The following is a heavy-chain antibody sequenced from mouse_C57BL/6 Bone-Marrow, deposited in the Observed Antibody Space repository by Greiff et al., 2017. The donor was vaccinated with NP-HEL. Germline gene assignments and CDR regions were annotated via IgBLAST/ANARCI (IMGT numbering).Heavy chain of an antibody. V-gene: IGHV1-26*01. D-gene: IGHD1-1*01. CDR3: ARSRGKGY. CDR2: INPNNGGT. J-gene: IGHJ2*01. Sequence: EVQLQQSGPELVKPGASVKISCKASGYTFTDYYMNWVKQSHGKSLEWIGDINPNNGGTSYNQKFKGKATLTVDKSSSTAYMELRSLTSEDSAVYYCARSRGKGYWGQGTTLTVSS. CDR1: GYTFTDYY.